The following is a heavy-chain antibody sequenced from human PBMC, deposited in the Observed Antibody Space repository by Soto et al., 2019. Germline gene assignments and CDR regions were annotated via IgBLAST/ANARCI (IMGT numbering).Heavy chain of an antibody. D-gene: IGHD2-21*02. V-gene: IGHV3-30*18. CDR3: AKDRIKWGDSASEK. Sequence: QVQLVESGGGVVQPGRSLRLSCAASGFTFSKSGMHWVRQAPGKGLEWVAAISNDGSDEYYADSVQGRFNISRDNSKNTLSLQMNSLRFEDTALYFCAKDRIKWGDSASEKWGQGTLVTVSS. CDR1: GFTFSKSG. CDR2: ISNDGSDE. J-gene: IGHJ4*02.